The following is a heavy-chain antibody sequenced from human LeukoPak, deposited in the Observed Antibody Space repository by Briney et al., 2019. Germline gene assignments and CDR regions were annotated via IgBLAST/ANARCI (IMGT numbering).Heavy chain of an antibody. Sequence: SQTLSLTCTVSGGSISSGDYYWSWIRQPPGKGVEWIGYIYYSGSTYYNPSLKSRVTISVDTSKNQFSLKLSSVTAADTAVYYCARGMRYYYDSSGQPPFDPWGQGTLVTVSS. V-gene: IGHV4-30-4*01. J-gene: IGHJ5*02. D-gene: IGHD3-22*01. CDR3: ARGMRYYYDSSGQPPFDP. CDR1: GGSISSGDYY. CDR2: IYYSGST.